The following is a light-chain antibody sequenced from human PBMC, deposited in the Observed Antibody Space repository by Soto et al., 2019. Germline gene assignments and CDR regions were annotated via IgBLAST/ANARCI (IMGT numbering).Light chain of an antibody. V-gene: IGKV1-9*01. CDR1: QGISQY. CDR3: QQVNSYPLT. CDR2: TAS. Sequence: EIQLTQSPSFLSASVGDIVAITCRASQGISQYVAWYQQKPGSAPKLLIYTASILQNGVPSRFSGTGSATEFTLTISSLQPEDFATYYCQQVNSYPLTFGGGTKVDIK. J-gene: IGKJ4*01.